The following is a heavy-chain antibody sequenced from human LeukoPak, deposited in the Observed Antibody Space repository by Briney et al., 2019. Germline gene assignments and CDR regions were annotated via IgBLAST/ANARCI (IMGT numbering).Heavy chain of an antibody. V-gene: IGHV3-21*01. Sequence: GGSLRLSCAASGFTFSDYGMNWVRQAPGKGLEWVSSISRSGTYIHYADSLKGRFTLSRDNAKNLLFLQMDSLRAEDTAVYYCVKDRDIVVVPAAHPNYFDSWGQGTLVTVSS. CDR3: VKDRDIVVVPAAHPNYFDS. J-gene: IGHJ4*02. CDR2: ISRSGTYI. D-gene: IGHD2-15*01. CDR1: GFTFSDYG.